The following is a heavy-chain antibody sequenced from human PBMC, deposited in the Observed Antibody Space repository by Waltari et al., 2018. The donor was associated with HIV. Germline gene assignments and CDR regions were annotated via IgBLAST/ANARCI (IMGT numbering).Heavy chain of an antibody. J-gene: IGHJ2*01. V-gene: IGHV4-38-2*02. CDR2: IYHSGST. CDR1: GYSISSGYY. CDR3: ARDQYYGSGSYYPYWYFDL. Sequence: QVQLQESGPGLVKPSETLSLTCTVSGYSISSGYYWGWIRQPPGKGLEWIGSIYHSGSTYYNPSLKSRVTISVDTSKNQFSLKLSSVTAADTAVYYCARDQYYGSGSYYPYWYFDLWGRGTLVTVSS. D-gene: IGHD3-10*01.